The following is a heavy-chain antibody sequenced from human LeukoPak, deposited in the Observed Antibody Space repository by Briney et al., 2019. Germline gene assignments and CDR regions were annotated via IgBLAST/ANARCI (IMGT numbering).Heavy chain of an antibody. J-gene: IGHJ6*03. Sequence: GGSLRLSCAASGFTFSSYWMHWVRQAPGKGLVWVSRINTDGSSTSYADSVKGRFTISRDNAKNTLYLQMNSLRAEDTAVYYCARGHIVVGYYYYMDVWGKGTTVTVSS. V-gene: IGHV3-74*01. D-gene: IGHD2-15*01. CDR2: INTDGSST. CDR1: GFTFSSYW. CDR3: ARGHIVVGYYYYMDV.